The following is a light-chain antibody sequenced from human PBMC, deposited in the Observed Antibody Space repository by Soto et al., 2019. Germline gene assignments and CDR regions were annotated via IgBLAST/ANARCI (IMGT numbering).Light chain of an antibody. J-gene: IGKJ4*01. CDR2: ETS. Sequence: DIQMTQSPSSVSASVGDRVTITCRASQGISSWLAWYQQHQGKAPKLLIYETSNLQAGVSPRFSGSRSGTLFTLTISSLQPEDFATYYCQQVHTFPPSFGGGTKVEVK. CDR1: QGISSW. V-gene: IGKV1-12*01. CDR3: QQVHTFPPS.